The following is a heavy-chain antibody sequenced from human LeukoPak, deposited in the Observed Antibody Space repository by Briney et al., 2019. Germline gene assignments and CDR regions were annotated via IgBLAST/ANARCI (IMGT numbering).Heavy chain of an antibody. CDR1: GFTFNNCA. Sequence: GGSLRLSWAASGFTFNNCAMTWVGQAPGKGLEGVSLVSGSGNSTFYADSVKGRFTISRDNSKNTLYLQMNNLRAEDTAVYYCAMGGDITTSQFDYWGQGTLVTVSS. J-gene: IGHJ4*02. CDR2: VSGSGNST. CDR3: AMGGDITTSQFDY. V-gene: IGHV3-23*01. D-gene: IGHD5-12*01.